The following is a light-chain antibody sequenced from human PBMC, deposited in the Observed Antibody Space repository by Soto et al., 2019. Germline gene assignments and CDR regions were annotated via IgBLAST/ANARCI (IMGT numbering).Light chain of an antibody. Sequence: EIVLTQSPGTLSLSPGERATLSCRASQSVSSSYLAWYQQKPGQAPRLLIYGASSRATGIPDRFSGRGSATDFTLTISSLESEDFAVYYCQQRSDWPWTFGQGTKVEI. CDR2: GAS. CDR1: QSVSSSY. V-gene: IGKV3D-20*02. J-gene: IGKJ1*01. CDR3: QQRSDWPWT.